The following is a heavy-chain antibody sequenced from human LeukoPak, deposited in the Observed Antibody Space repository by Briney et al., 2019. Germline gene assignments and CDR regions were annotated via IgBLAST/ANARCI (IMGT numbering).Heavy chain of an antibody. D-gene: IGHD3-3*01. CDR2: ISAYNGNT. CDR3: ARYYDFWSGYAARYYYYYGMDV. V-gene: IGHV1-18*01. J-gene: IGHJ6*02. CDR1: GYTFTSYG. Sequence: ASVTVSCKASGYTFTSYGISWVRQAPGQGLEWMGWISAYNGNTNYAQKLQGRVTMTTGTSTSTAYMELRSLRSDDTAVYYCARYYDFWSGYAARYYYYYGMDVWGQGTTVTVSS.